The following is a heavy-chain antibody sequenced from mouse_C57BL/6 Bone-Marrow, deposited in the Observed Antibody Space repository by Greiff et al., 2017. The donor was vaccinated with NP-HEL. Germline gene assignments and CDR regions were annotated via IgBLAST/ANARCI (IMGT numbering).Heavy chain of an antibody. V-gene: IGHV5-12*01. J-gene: IGHJ2*01. CDR2: ISNGGGST. CDR3: ARLYYYGSSYGYFDY. Sequence: EVQLQESGGGLVQPGGSLKLSCAASGFTFSDYYMYWVRQTPEKRLEWVAYISNGGGSTYYPDTVKGRFTISRDNAKNTLYLQMSRLKSEDTAMYYCARLYYYGSSYGYFDYWGQGTTLTVSS. D-gene: IGHD1-1*01. CDR1: GFTFSDYY.